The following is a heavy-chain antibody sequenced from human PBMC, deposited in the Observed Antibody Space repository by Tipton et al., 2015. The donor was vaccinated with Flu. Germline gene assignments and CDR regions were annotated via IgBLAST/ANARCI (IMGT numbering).Heavy chain of an antibody. Sequence: SLRLSCAAFGFTFDFYAMNWVRQAPGKGLEWVSRINRDGSTTNYADSVKGRFTISRDNAKSTLYLQMNSLRAEDTAVYYCARAIGAAGSYWGQGTLVTVSS. D-gene: IGHD6-13*01. CDR1: GFTFDFYA. CDR2: INRDGSTT. J-gene: IGHJ4*02. V-gene: IGHV3-74*01. CDR3: ARAIGAAGSY.